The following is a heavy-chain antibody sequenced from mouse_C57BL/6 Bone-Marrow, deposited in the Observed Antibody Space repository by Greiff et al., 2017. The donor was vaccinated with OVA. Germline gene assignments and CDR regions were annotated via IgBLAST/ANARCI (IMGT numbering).Heavy chain of an antibody. Sequence: EVQRVESGPGMVKPSQSLSITCTVTGYSITSGYDWHWIRHFPGNKLEWMGYISYSGSTNYNPSLKSRISITHDTSKNHFFLKLNSVTTEDTATYYYARELRFYYFDYWGQGTTLTVSS. V-gene: IGHV3-1*01. J-gene: IGHJ2*01. CDR1: GYSITSGYD. CDR2: ISYSGST. D-gene: IGHD1-1*01. CDR3: ARELRFYYFDY.